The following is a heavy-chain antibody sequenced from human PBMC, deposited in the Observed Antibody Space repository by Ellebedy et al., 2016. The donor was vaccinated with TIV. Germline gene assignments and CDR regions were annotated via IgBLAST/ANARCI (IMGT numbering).Heavy chain of an antibody. D-gene: IGHD2-15*01. CDR1: GFMFNTYA. CDR3: AKDRALGYCTGGSCNTK. J-gene: IGHJ4*02. CDR2: ISGSGGTT. Sequence: PGGSLRLSCAASGFMFNTYAMSWVRQAPGRGLEWVSTISGSGGTTYYVDSMKCRFTISRDNSKNTLYLQMNSLRAEDTAVYYCAKDRALGYCTGGSCNTKWGQGTLVTVSS. V-gene: IGHV3-23*01.